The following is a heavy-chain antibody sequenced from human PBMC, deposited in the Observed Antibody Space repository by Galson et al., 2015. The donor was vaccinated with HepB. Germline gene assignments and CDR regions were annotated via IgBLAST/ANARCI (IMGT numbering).Heavy chain of an antibody. CDR1: GFTFSTYR. Sequence: SLRLSCAASGFTFSTYRMSWVRQAPGKGLEWVVNIKQDGSEKNYVDSVKGRFTISRDNAKNSLYLQMNSLRAEDTAVYYCARDRGQAASRPGAFHIWGQGTMVTVSS. CDR2: IKQDGSEK. J-gene: IGHJ3*02. V-gene: IGHV3-7*03. CDR3: ARDRGQAASRPGAFHI. D-gene: IGHD6-6*01.